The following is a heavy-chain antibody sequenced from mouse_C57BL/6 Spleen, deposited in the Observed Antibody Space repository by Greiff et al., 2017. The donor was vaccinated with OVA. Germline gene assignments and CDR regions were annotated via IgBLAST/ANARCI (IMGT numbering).Heavy chain of an antibody. CDR3: ARPSYYSNYEGWYFDV. Sequence: VQLQQSGSELRSPGSSVQLSCKDFDSEVFPIAYMSWVRQKPGHGFEWIGGILPSIGRTIYGEKFEDKATLDADTLSNTAYLELNSLTSEDSAIYYCARPSYYSNYEGWYFDVWGTGTTVTVSS. CDR2: ILPSIGRT. V-gene: IGHV15-2*01. CDR1: DSEVFPIAY. D-gene: IGHD2-5*01. J-gene: IGHJ1*03.